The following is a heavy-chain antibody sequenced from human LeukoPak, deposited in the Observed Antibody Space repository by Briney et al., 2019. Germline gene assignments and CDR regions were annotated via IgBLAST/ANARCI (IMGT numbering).Heavy chain of an antibody. CDR2: IIPIFGTA. Sequence: ASVKVSCKASGGTFSSYAISWVRQAPGQGLGWMGGIIPIFGTANYAQKFQGRVTITADESTSTAYMELSSLRSEDTAVYYCARDRNYAFDYWGQGTLVTVSS. J-gene: IGHJ4*02. D-gene: IGHD1-7*01. CDR3: ARDRNYAFDY. CDR1: GGTFSSYA. V-gene: IGHV1-69*13.